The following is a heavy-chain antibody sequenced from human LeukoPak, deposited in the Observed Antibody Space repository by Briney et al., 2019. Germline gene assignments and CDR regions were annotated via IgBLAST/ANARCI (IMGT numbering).Heavy chain of an antibody. V-gene: IGHV3-74*01. CDR2: INSDGGST. Sequence: GGSLRLSCAASGFTFSTYWMHWVRQAPGEGLAWVSHINSDGGSTIYADSVKGRFTISRDNTKNTLYLQMNSLRVEDTAVYYCARVKREMPTMLFDYWGQGMLVTVSS. CDR3: ARVKREMPTMLFDY. CDR1: GFTFSTYW. D-gene: IGHD5-24*01. J-gene: IGHJ4*02.